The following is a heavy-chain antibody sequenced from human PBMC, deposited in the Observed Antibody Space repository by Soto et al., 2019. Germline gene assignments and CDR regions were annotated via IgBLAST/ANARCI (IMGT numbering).Heavy chain of an antibody. J-gene: IGHJ3*02. CDR3: ASTQYGGKSSGAFDI. V-gene: IGHV4-30-2*01. Sequence: PSETLSLTCAVSGGAISSGGYSWSWILQPPGKGLEWIGYIYHSGSTYYHPSLKSRVTTSVDRSKNQFSLKLSSVTAADTAVYYCASTQYGGKSSGAFDIWGQGTMVT. CDR1: GGAISSGGYS. D-gene: IGHD2-15*01. CDR2: IYHSGST.